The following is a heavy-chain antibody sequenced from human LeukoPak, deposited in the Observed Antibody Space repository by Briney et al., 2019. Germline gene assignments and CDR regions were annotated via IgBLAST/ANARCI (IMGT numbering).Heavy chain of an antibody. CDR2: IYSDDTT. Sequence: PGGSLRLSCAASAFTVSSNYMSWVRQAPGKGLEWVSIIYSDDTTYYADSVKGRFTISRDNSKNTLHLQMNSLRAEDTAVYYCAKAAVGGIKGDYWGQGTLVTVSS. CDR3: AKAAVGGIKGDY. J-gene: IGHJ4*02. D-gene: IGHD3-16*01. CDR1: AFTVSSNY. V-gene: IGHV3-66*01.